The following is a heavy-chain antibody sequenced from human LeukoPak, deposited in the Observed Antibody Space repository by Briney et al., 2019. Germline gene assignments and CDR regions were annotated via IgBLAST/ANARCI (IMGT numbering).Heavy chain of an antibody. D-gene: IGHD3-16*02. V-gene: IGHV4-4*07. CDR1: GGSISRYH. Sequence: SETLSLTCTVSGGSISRYHWSWIRQPAGKGLEWIGRIYSSGSTNYNPSLKSRVTMSVDTSKNQFSLKLSSVTAADTAVYYCAREGSGYPDAFDIWGQGTMVTVSS. CDR3: AREGSGYPDAFDI. J-gene: IGHJ3*02. CDR2: IYSSGST.